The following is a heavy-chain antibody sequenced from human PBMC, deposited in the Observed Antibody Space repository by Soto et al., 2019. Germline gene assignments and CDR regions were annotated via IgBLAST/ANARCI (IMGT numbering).Heavy chain of an antibody. Sequence: GGSMRLSWAASAFTFSSYAMSWIRQAPGKGLEWVSVISGSGGSTYYADSVKGRFTISRDNSKNTLYLQMNSLRAEDTAVYYCARRGSGIYYDYWGQGTLVTVS. CDR3: ARRGSGIYYDY. J-gene: IGHJ4*02. V-gene: IGHV3-23*01. CDR2: ISGSGGST. CDR1: AFTFSSYA. D-gene: IGHD1-26*01.